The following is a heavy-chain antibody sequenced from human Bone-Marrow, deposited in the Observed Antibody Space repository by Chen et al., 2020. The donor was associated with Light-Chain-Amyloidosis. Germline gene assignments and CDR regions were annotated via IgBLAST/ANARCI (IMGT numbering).Heavy chain of an antibody. D-gene: IGHD2-21*01. CDR1: GFTFSASG. V-gene: IGHV3-73*01. J-gene: IGHJ4*02. CDR2: MRTKNSGYTT. Sequence: EVQLVESGGGLVQPGGSLRLACVASGFTFSASGIHWVRQASGKGLEWLGRMRTKNSGYTTSYAAPVEGRFTVSRDDSKTTAYLQMDSLKIEDTALYYCVASHVIVGALESWGQGTLVIVSP. CDR3: VASHVIVGALES.